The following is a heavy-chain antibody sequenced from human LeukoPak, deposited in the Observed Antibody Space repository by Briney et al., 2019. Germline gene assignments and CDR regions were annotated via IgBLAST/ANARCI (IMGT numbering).Heavy chain of an antibody. D-gene: IGHD6-19*01. V-gene: IGHV6-1*01. CDR3: AREAGSTGPVGAFDI. CDR1: GDSVSSSNAA. CDR2: TYYRSKWYD. Sequence: SQTLSLTCAISGDSVSSSNAAWNWIRQSPSRGLEWLGKTYYRSKWYDDYAVSVKSRITINPDTSKNQFTLKMNSVTPEDTAVYYCAREAGSTGPVGAFDIWGQGTRVTVSS. J-gene: IGHJ3*02.